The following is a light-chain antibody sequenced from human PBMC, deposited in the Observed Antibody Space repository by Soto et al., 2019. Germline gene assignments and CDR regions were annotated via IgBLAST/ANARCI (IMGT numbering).Light chain of an antibody. CDR2: GAS. CDR1: QSVSSN. Sequence: EIVMTQSPATLSVSPGERATLSCRASQSVSSNLAWYQQKPGQAPRLLSYGASTRATGIPARFSGSGSGTEVTLTISTLQSEDFAVYFCQQYNNWVSWTFGQGTKVEIK. V-gene: IGKV3-15*01. CDR3: QQYNNWVSWT. J-gene: IGKJ1*01.